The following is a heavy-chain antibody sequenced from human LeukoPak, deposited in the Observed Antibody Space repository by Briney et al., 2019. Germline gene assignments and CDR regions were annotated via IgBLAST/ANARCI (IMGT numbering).Heavy chain of an antibody. V-gene: IGHV4-59*01. J-gene: IGHJ6*03. CDR3: ARVAAAGSYINYYYYMDV. CDR1: GGSISSYY. Sequence: PSETLSLTCTVSGGSISSYYWSWLRQPPGKGVEWIGYIYYSGSTNYNPSLKSRVTISVDTSKNQFSLKLSSVTAADTAVYYCARVAAAGSYINYYYYMDVWGKGTTVTISS. D-gene: IGHD6-13*01. CDR2: IYYSGST.